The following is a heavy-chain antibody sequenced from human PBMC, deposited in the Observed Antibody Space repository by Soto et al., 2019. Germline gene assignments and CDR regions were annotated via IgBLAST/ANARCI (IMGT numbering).Heavy chain of an antibody. V-gene: IGHV1-2*04. CDR2: INPNSGGT. Sequence: ASVKVSCKXSGYTFTGYYMHWVRQAPGQGLEWMGWINPNSGGTNYAQKFQGWVTMTRDTSISTAYMELSRLRSDDTAVYYCARDRVETHSRDAFDIWGQGTMVTVS. J-gene: IGHJ3*02. CDR1: GYTFTGYY. D-gene: IGHD2-15*01. CDR3: ARDRVETHSRDAFDI.